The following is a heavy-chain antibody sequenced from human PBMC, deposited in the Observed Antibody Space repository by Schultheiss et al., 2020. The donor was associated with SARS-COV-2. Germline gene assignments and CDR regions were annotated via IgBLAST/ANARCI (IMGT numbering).Heavy chain of an antibody. Sequence: SVKVSCKASGGTFSSYAISWVRQAPGQGLEWMGGIIPIFGTANYAQKFQGRVTITADESMSTAYMELSSLRSEDTAVYYCARGGFARPDYDILTGWDYYGMDVWGQGTTVTVSS. CDR3: ARGGFARPDYDILTGWDYYGMDV. D-gene: IGHD3-9*01. CDR1: GGTFSSYA. CDR2: IIPIFGTA. J-gene: IGHJ6*02. V-gene: IGHV1-69*13.